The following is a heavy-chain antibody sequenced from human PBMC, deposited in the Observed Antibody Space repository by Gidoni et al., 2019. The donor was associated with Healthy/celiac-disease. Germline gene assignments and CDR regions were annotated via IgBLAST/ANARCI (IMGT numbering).Heavy chain of an antibody. CDR3: ASPGILTGYHGCFDY. CDR1: VFTFSSYS. V-gene: IGHV3-48*01. D-gene: IGHD3-9*01. Sequence: EVQLVESGGGLVQPGGSLRLSCAASVFTFSSYSMNWVRQAPGKGLEWVSYISSSSSTINYADSVKGRFTISRENAKNSLYLQMNSLRAEDTAVYYCASPGILTGYHGCFDYWGQGTLVTVSS. J-gene: IGHJ4*02. CDR2: ISSSSSTI.